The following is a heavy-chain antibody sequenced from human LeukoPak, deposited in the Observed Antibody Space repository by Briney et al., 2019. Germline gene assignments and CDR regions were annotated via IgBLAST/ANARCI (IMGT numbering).Heavy chain of an antibody. Sequence: GGSLRLSCAASGFTFTNYAMTWVRQAPGKGLEWVSSISSSSSYIYYADSVKGRFTISRDNAKNSLYLQMNSLRAEDTAVYYCARDYGDYEGVIAYWGQGTLVTVSS. J-gene: IGHJ4*02. V-gene: IGHV3-21*01. CDR1: GFTFTNYA. CDR3: ARDYGDYEGVIAY. D-gene: IGHD4-17*01. CDR2: ISSSSSYI.